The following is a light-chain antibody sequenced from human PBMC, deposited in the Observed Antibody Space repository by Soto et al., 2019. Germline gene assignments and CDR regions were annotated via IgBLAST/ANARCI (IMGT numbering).Light chain of an antibody. CDR2: LSSDGSH. V-gene: IGLV4-69*01. CDR1: SGHSSYA. Sequence: QPVLTQSPSASASLGASVKLTCTLSSGHSSYAIAWHQQQPERGPRYLMRLSSDGSHTKGDGIPDRFSGSSSGAERYLTISRLQSEDEADYYCQTWGTGIHVVFGGGTKLTVL. CDR3: QTWGTGIHVV. J-gene: IGLJ2*01.